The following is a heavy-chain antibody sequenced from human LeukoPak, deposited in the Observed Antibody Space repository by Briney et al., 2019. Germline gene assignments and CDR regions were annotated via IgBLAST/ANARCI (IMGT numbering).Heavy chain of an antibody. Sequence: PSETLSLTCAVSGGSISSSYWWTWVRQPPGKGLEWIGEIYHSGSPSYNPSLKSRVTISVDQSENQFSLKLSSATAADTAVYYCARGQQQLGPFDYWGQGTLVTVSS. J-gene: IGHJ4*02. V-gene: IGHV4-4*02. D-gene: IGHD6-13*01. CDR2: IYHSGSP. CDR1: GGSISSSYW. CDR3: ARGQQQLGPFDY.